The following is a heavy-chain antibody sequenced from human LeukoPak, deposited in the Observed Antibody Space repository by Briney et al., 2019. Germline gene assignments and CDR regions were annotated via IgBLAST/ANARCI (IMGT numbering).Heavy chain of an antibody. Sequence: PSETLSLTCTVSGGSISSSSYYWGWIRQPPGKGLEWIGSIYYSGSTYYNPSLKSRVTISVDTSKNQFPLKLSSVTAADTAAYYCARQSRITRIYYYYYYMDVWGKGTTVTISS. J-gene: IGHJ6*03. D-gene: IGHD3-10*01. CDR3: ARQSRITRIYYYYYYMDV. V-gene: IGHV4-39*01. CDR1: GGSISSSSYY. CDR2: IYYSGST.